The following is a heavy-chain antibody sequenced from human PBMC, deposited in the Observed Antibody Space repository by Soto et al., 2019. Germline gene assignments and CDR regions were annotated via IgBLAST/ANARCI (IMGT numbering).Heavy chain of an antibody. D-gene: IGHD3-16*02. J-gene: IGHJ4*02. CDR3: ARGNSPVNVF. CDR2: ITSIGSTT. V-gene: IGHV3-48*03. CDR1: GFTFHNYE. Sequence: PGGSLRLSCVASGFTFHNYEMNWVRQAPGKGLEWISYITSIGSTTYYADSVKGRFAISRDNAKNSLYLQMNSLGAEGTAVYYCARGNSPVNVFWGQGTQVTVSS.